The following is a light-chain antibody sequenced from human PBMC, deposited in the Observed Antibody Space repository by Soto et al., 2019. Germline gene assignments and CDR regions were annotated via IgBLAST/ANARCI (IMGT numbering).Light chain of an antibody. V-gene: IGKV3-20*01. Sequence: EIVLTQSPGTLSLSPGERATLSCRASQSVSSSYLAWYQQKPGQAPRLLIYGASSRATGIPDRFSGSGSGTDFTLTISRLEPEDFAVYYCQQYAGTFGGGTMGEIK. CDR3: QQYAGT. CDR2: GAS. CDR1: QSVSSSY. J-gene: IGKJ4*01.